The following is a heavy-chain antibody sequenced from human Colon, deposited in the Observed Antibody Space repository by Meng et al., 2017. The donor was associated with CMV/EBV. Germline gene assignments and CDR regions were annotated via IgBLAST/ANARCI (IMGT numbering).Heavy chain of an antibody. CDR1: GLTFRNYW. Sequence: CAFSGLTFRNYWMYCVRQGTGKGLVWVSHMNSDGSSTTYADSVQGRFTISRDNAKNTLYLQMNSLRGEDTAVYYCARGGSNGLTFWGQGTLVTVSS. V-gene: IGHV3-74*03. J-gene: IGHJ1*01. CDR3: ARGGSNGLTF. D-gene: IGHD2-15*01. CDR2: MNSDGSST.